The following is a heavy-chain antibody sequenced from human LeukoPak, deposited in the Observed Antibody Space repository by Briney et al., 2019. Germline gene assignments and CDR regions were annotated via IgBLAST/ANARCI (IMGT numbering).Heavy chain of an antibody. Sequence: GASVKVSCKASGYTFTGYYLHWVRQAPGQGLEWMGWINPNSGGTNYAQKFQGRVTMTRDTSISTAYMELRSLRSDDTAVYYCAREPAVAQYYYYYYYMDVWGKGTTVTVSS. J-gene: IGHJ6*03. V-gene: IGHV1-2*02. CDR2: INPNSGGT. CDR1: GYTFTGYY. D-gene: IGHD6-19*01. CDR3: AREPAVAQYYYYYYYMDV.